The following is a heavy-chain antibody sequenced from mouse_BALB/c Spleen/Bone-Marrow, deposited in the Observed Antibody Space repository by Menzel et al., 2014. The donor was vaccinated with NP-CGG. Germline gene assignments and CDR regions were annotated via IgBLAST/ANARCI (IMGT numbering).Heavy chain of an antibody. CDR1: GYAFSNYW. CDR3: ARRDGSTYYYAMDY. CDR2: IYPGDGDT. Sequence: VKLMESGAELVRPGSSVKISCKASGYAFSNYWMNWVKQRPGQGLEWIGQIYPGDGDTNYNGKFKGKATLTADKSSSTAYMQLSSLTSEDSAVYFCARRDGSTYYYAMDYWCQGTSVTVSS. J-gene: IGHJ4*01. D-gene: IGHD1-1*01. V-gene: IGHV1-80*01.